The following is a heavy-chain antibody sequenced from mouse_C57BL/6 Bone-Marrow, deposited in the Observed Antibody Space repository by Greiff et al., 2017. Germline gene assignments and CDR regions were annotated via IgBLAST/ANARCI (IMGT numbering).Heavy chain of an antibody. CDR1: GYTFTSYW. V-gene: IGHV1-64*01. CDR2: IHPNSGST. J-gene: IGHJ2*01. CDR3: ASRIYYYGSSYD. D-gene: IGHD1-1*01. Sequence: QVQLKQPGAELVKPGASVKLSCKASGYTFTSYWMHWVKQRPGQGLEWIGMIHPNSGSTNYNEKFKSKATLTVDKSSSTAYMQLSSLTSEDSAVYYCASRIYYYGSSYDWGKGTTLTVSS.